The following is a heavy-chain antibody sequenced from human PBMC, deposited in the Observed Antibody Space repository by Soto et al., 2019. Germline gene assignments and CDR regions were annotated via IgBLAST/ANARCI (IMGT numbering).Heavy chain of an antibody. D-gene: IGHD3-3*01. CDR2: IYHSGST. CDR1: GGSISSDNW. V-gene: IGHV4-4*02. Sequence: QVQLQESGPGLVKPSGTLSLTCAVSGGSISSDNWWSWVRQPPGKGLEWIAEIYHSGSTNYNPSLKSRLTISVHKSKNPFSLTRTSAAAAVTAVYYCARQEDSSIFGVVIKSWFDPWGQGTLVTVSS. CDR3: ARQEDSSIFGVVIKSWFDP. J-gene: IGHJ5*02.